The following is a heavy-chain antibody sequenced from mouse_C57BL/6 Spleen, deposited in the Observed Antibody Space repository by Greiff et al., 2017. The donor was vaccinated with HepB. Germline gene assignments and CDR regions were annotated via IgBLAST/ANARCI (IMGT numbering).Heavy chain of an antibody. V-gene: IGHV1-82*01. CDR3: ATLTTVVAP. CDR1: GYAFSSSW. D-gene: IGHD1-1*01. J-gene: IGHJ3*01. CDR2: IYPGDGDT. Sequence: VQLQQSGPELVKPGASVKISCKASGYAFSSSWMNWVKQRPGKGLEWIGRIYPGDGDTNYNGKFKGKATLTADKSSSTAYMQLSSLTSEDSAVYFCATLTTVVAPWGQGTLVTVSA.